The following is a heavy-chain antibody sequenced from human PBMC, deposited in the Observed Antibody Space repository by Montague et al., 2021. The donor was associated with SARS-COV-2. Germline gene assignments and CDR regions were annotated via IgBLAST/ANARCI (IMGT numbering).Heavy chain of an antibody. Sequence: SETLSLTCFVSGGSTSNDYWTWRRQTPGKGRQERGYIFYTGSTKLNTSLKRRVSMSLDTYKNHYSLRWSAVTAADTARYYCARKQNICFIANCVNYFDLWGLGALVTVSS. CDR3: ARKQNICFIANCVNYFDL. J-gene: IGHJ4*02. CDR1: GGSTSNDY. CDR2: IFYTGST. D-gene: IGHD1/OR15-1a*01. V-gene: IGHV4-59*01.